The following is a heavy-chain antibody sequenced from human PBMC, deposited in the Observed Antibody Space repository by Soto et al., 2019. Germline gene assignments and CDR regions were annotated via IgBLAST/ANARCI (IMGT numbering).Heavy chain of an antibody. Sequence: QVQLQESGPGLVKPSETLSLTCTVSGGSVSSGSYYWSWIRQPPGKGLEWIRYIYSSGSTSYNPSLKSRVTISVDTSKNQFSLKLSSVTAADTAVYYCARDGDGYNYWGQGTLVTVSS. D-gene: IGHD5-12*01. CDR1: GGSVSSGSYY. V-gene: IGHV4-61*01. J-gene: IGHJ4*02. CDR2: IYSSGST. CDR3: ARDGDGYNY.